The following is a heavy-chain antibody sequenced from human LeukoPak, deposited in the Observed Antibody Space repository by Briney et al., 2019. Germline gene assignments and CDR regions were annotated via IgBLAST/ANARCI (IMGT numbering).Heavy chain of an antibody. Sequence: GGSLRLSCAASGFTLSSYAMSWVRQAPGKGLEWVSSFSGSGGSIYYADSVKGRFTISRDNSKNTLYLQMNSLRAEDTAVYYCAKSSPPPLRYWGQGTLVTVSS. J-gene: IGHJ4*02. V-gene: IGHV3-23*01. CDR2: FSGSGGSI. CDR1: GFTLSSYA. CDR3: AKSSPPPLRY.